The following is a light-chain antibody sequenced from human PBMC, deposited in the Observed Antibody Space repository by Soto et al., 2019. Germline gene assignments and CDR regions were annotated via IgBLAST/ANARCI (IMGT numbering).Light chain of an antibody. CDR2: AAS. J-gene: IGKJ1*01. CDR1: QSISSL. CDR3: QQSYINPKT. V-gene: IGKV1-39*01. Sequence: DIQITQSPSTLSSSVGDRVTITCRASQSISSLLAWYQQKPGKAPKLLIYAASTLESGVPSRFSGSGSGTDFTLTISRLQPEDFATYYCQQSYINPKTFGQGIKVDIK.